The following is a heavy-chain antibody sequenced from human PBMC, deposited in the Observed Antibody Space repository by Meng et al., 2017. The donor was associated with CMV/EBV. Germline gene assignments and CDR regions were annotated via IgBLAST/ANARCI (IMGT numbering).Heavy chain of an antibody. D-gene: IGHD5/OR15-5a*01. Sequence: CKASGYTFTSYDINWVRQAPGQGLEWMGRIIPILGVTKHAQKFQGRVTVTADKSTSTAYMELSSLRSEDTAMYYCTTGPTDLSYFDHWGQGTLVTVSS. J-gene: IGHJ4*02. CDR3: TTGPTDLSYFDH. V-gene: IGHV1-69*04. CDR1: GYTFTSYD. CDR2: IIPILGVT.